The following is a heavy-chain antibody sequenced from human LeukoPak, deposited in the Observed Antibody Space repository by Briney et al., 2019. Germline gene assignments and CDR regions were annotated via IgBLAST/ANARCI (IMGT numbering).Heavy chain of an antibody. CDR3: ARDRPDFGVVIPLDY. J-gene: IGHJ4*02. D-gene: IGHD3-3*01. CDR2: ISSSSSYI. V-gene: IGHV3-21*01. Sequence: GGSLRLSCAASGFTFSGYSMNWVRQAPGKGLEWVSSISSSSSYIYYADSVKGRFTISRDNAKNSLYLQMDSLRAEDTAVYYCARDRPDFGVVIPLDYWGQGTLVTVSS. CDR1: GFTFSGYS.